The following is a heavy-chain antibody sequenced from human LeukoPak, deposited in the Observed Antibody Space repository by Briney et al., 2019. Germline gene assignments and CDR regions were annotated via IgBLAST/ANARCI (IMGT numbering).Heavy chain of an antibody. CDR2: MNPNSGNT. CDR3: ARPSGSYYWFDP. J-gene: IGHJ5*02. CDR1: GYTFTSYD. V-gene: IGHV1-8*01. D-gene: IGHD1-26*01. Sequence: ASVKVSCKASGYTFTSYDINWVRQATGQGLEWMGWMNPNSGNTGYAQKFQGRVTMTRNTSISTAYMELSSLRSEDTAVYYCARPSGSYYWFDPWGQGTLVTVSS.